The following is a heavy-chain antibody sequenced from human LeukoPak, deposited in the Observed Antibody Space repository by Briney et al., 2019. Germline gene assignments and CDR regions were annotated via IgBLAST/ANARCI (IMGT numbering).Heavy chain of an antibody. CDR3: ARWGLNWFDP. D-gene: IGHD3-16*01. CDR2: IIPIFGTA. Sequence: SAKVSCKASRGTFSSYAISWVRQAPGQGLEWMGGIIPIFGTANYAQKFQGRVTITADESTSTAYMELSSLRSEDTAVYYCARWGLNWFDPWGQGTLVTVSS. V-gene: IGHV1-69*13. CDR1: RGTFSSYA. J-gene: IGHJ5*02.